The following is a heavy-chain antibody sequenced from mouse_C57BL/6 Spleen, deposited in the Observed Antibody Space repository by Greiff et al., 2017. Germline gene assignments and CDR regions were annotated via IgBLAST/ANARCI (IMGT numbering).Heavy chain of an antibody. J-gene: IGHJ3*01. V-gene: IGHV1-74*01. CDR3: AILYYGNVAWFAY. CDR1: GYTFTSYW. CDR2: IHPSDSDT. Sequence: QVQLQQPGAELVKPGASVKVSCKASGYTFTSYWMHWVKQRPGQGLEWIGRIHPSDSDTNYTQKFKGKATLTVDKSSSTANMQLSSLTSEYSAVYFCAILYYGNVAWFAYWGQGTLVTVSA. D-gene: IGHD2-1*01.